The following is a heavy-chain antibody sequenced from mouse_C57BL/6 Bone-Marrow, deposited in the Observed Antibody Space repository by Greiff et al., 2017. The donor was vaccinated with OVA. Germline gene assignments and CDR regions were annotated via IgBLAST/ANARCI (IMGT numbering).Heavy chain of an antibody. CDR1: GFTFSDYG. CDR2: ISSGSSTI. CDR3: ARARIYYDYHFDY. V-gene: IGHV5-17*01. J-gene: IGHJ2*01. D-gene: IGHD2-4*01. Sequence: EVMLVESGGGLVKPGGSLKLSCAASGFTFSDYGMHWVRQAPEKGLEWVAYISSGSSTIYYADTVKGRFTISRDNAKNTLFLHMTSLRSEDTAVYYCARARIYYDYHFDYWGQGTTLTVSS.